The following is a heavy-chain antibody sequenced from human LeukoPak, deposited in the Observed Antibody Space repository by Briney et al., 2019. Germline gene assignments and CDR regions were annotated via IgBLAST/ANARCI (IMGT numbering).Heavy chain of an antibody. CDR1: GYTFTSYA. D-gene: IGHD6-13*01. J-gene: IGHJ6*03. CDR2: INTNTGNP. V-gene: IGHV7-4-1*02. Sequence: ASVKVSCKASGYTFTSYAMNWVRQAPGQGLQWMGWINTNTGNPTYAQGFTGRFVFSLDTSVSTAYLQISSLKAEDTAVYYCARDLSSSWYPGYYYYMDVWGKGTTVTVSS. CDR3: ARDLSSSWYPGYYYYMDV.